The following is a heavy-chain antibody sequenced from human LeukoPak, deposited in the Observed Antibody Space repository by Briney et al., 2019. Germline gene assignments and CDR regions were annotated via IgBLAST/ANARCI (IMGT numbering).Heavy chain of an antibody. CDR3: AREGYCSSTSCYPLAWFDP. CDR2: INPSGGST. J-gene: IGHJ5*02. Sequence: RASVKVSCKASGYTFTNYYIHWVRQAPGQGLEWMGMINPSGGSTSYAQKFQGRVTMTRDTSTSTVYMELSSLRSEDTAVYYCAREGYCSSTSCYPLAWFDPWGQGTLVTVSS. CDR1: GYTFTNYY. V-gene: IGHV1-46*01. D-gene: IGHD2-2*01.